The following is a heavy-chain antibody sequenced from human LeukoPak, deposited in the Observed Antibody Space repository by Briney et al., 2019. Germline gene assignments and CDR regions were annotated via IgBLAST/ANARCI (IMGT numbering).Heavy chain of an antibody. CDR2: IYYSGST. J-gene: IGHJ5*02. CDR3: ATHYGGRPWFDP. V-gene: IGHV4-59*01. D-gene: IGHD4/OR15-4a*01. Sequence: SETLSLTCTVSGGSISSYYWSWIRQPPGKGLEWIGYIYYSGSTNYNPSLKSRVTISVDTSKNQFSLKLSSVTAADTAVYYCATHYGGRPWFDPWGQGTLVTVSS. CDR1: GGSISSYY.